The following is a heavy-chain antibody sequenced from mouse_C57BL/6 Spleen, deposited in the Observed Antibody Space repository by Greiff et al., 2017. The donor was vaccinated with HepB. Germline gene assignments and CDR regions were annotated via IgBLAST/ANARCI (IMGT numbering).Heavy chain of an antibody. D-gene: IGHD1-1*01. CDR2: IRSKSSNYAT. CDR1: GFTFNTYA. Sequence: EVKLVESGGGLVQPKGSLKLSCAASGFTFNTYAMHWVRQAPGKGLEWVARIRSKSSNYATYYADSVKDRFTISRDDSQSKLYLQMNNLKTEDKAMYYCVREIHYYGSYYYAMDYWGQGTSVTVSS. CDR3: VREIHYYGSYYYAMDY. V-gene: IGHV10-3*01. J-gene: IGHJ4*01.